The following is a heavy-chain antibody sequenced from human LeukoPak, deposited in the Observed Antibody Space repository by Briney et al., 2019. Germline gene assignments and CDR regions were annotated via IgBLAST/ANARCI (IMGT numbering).Heavy chain of an antibody. J-gene: IGHJ5*02. CDR1: GGSSSSYY. CDR2: IHTSGST. Sequence: SETLSLTCTGSGGSSSSYYWSWLRQPAGKGLEWIGRIHTSGSTNYNPSLKSQVTMSVDTSKNQFSLKLSSVTAADTAVYYCVRDVRGVGATVDWFDPWGQGTLVTVSS. D-gene: IGHD1-26*01. CDR3: VRDVRGVGATVDWFDP. V-gene: IGHV4-4*07.